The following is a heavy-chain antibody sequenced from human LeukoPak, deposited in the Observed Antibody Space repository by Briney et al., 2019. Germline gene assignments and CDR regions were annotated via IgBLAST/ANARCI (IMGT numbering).Heavy chain of an antibody. Sequence: GGSLRLSCTASGFTFGDYAMSWVRQAPGKGLEWVSYISSSASTIYYADSVKGRFTISRDNAKNSLYLQMNSLRAEDTAVYYCARDYYGSGSYPGYWGQGTLVTVSS. D-gene: IGHD3-10*01. CDR3: ARDYYGSGSYPGY. J-gene: IGHJ4*02. CDR2: ISSSASTI. V-gene: IGHV3-11*01. CDR1: GFTFGDYA.